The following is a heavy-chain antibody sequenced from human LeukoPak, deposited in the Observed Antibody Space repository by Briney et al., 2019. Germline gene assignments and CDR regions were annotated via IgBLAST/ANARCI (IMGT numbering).Heavy chain of an antibody. CDR2: IYSGGST. CDR1: GFTFSTNY. CDR3: ARVQGETLPTNAFDI. D-gene: IGHD5-12*01. J-gene: IGHJ3*02. Sequence: GGSLRLSCAASGFTFSTNYLSWVRQAPGKGLEWLSVIYSGGSTYYADSVKGRFTISRDKSKNTLYLQMNSLRAEDTAVYYCARVQGETLPTNAFDIWGQGTMVTVSS. V-gene: IGHV3-66*01.